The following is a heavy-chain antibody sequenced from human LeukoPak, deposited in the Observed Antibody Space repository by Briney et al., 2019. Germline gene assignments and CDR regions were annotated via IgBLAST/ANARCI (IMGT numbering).Heavy chain of an antibody. CDR1: GFAFSTYG. Sequence: GRSLRLSCAAFGFAFSTYGIHWVRQAPGKGLEWVAVLSFDGSSEYYADSVKGRFTVSRDNSKNTLYLQMNSLRDEDTAVYYCAKGSGSSGWNDLLGVVDYWGQGTLVTVSS. V-gene: IGHV3-30*18. J-gene: IGHJ4*02. D-gene: IGHD6-19*01. CDR2: LSFDGSSE. CDR3: AKGSGSSGWNDLLGVVDY.